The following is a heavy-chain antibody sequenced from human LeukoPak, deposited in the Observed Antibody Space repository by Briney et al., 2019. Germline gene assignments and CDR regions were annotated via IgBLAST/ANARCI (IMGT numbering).Heavy chain of an antibody. J-gene: IGHJ4*02. D-gene: IGHD6-19*01. Sequence: GESLRLSCAASGFTFSSYAMSWVRQAPGKGLEWVSAISGSGGSTYYADSVKGRFTISRDNSKNTLYLQINSLRTEDTAVYYCAKDQALGRAVADWGQGTLVTVSS. CDR1: GFTFSSYA. CDR3: AKDQALGRAVAD. CDR2: ISGSGGST. V-gene: IGHV3-23*01.